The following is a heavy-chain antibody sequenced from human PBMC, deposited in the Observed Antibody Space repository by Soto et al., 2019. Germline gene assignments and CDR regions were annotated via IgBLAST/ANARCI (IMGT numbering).Heavy chain of an antibody. J-gene: IGHJ4*02. CDR1: GFTFSTYA. Sequence: GGSLRLSCAASGFTFSTYAMYWARQAPGKGLEWVAVISYDGNNKYYADSVKGRFTISRDDSQNTLYLQMNSLRAEDTAVYYCARAAATKTTIYYFDNWGQGTLDTVSS. CDR2: ISYDGNNK. CDR3: ARAAATKTTIYYFDN. D-gene: IGHD5-12*01. V-gene: IGHV3-30-3*01.